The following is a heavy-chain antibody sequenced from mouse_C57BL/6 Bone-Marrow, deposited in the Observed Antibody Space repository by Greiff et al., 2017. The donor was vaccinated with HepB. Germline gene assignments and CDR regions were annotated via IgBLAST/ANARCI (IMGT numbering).Heavy chain of an antibody. CDR3: ASGGLLRYSFDY. CDR2: IDPSDSYT. V-gene: IGHV1-59*01. J-gene: IGHJ2*01. CDR1: GYTFTSYW. Sequence: QVQLKQPGAELVRPGTSVKLSCKASGYTFTSYWMHWVKQRPGQGLEWIGVIDPSDSYTNYNQKFKGKATLTVDTSSSTAYMQLSSLTSEDSAVYYCASGGLLRYSFDYWGQGTTLTVSS. D-gene: IGHD1-1*01.